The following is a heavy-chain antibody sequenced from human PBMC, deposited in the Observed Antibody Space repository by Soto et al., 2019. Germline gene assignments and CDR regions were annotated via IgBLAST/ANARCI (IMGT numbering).Heavy chain of an antibody. CDR2: IYFEGITT. CDR1: GFPFNTHW. D-gene: IGHD1-26*01. V-gene: IGHV3-74*01. Sequence: GGSLRLSCTASGFPFNTHWMHWFLQAPGKGLMWVSCIYFEGITTNFADYVKGWLTVSRENAKKTVSVHVNPLRDEDTAVYYCARGGAMGVDYWGQGTLVIVTS. J-gene: IGHJ4*02. CDR3: ARGGAMGVDY.